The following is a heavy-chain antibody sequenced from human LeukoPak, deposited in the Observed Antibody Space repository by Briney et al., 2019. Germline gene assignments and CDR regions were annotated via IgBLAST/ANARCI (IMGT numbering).Heavy chain of an antibody. CDR2: ISAYNGNT. Sequence: ASVKVSCTASGYTFTSYGISWVRQAPGQGLEWMGWISAYNGNTNYAQKLQGRVTMTTDTSTSTAYMELRSLRSDDTAVYYCARDQDFWSGSGSGVSFDYWGQGTLVTVSS. CDR1: GYTFTSYG. V-gene: IGHV1-18*01. D-gene: IGHD3-3*01. J-gene: IGHJ4*02. CDR3: ARDQDFWSGSGSGVSFDY.